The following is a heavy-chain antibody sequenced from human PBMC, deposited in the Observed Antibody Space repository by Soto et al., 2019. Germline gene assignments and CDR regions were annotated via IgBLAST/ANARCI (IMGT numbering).Heavy chain of an antibody. Sequence: QVQLVESGGGVVQPGRSLRLSCAASGFTFSSYGMHWVRQAPGKGLEWVAVIWYDGSNKYYADSVKGRFTISRDNSKNTLYLQMNSRRAEDTAVYYCARAADYGDDNWFDPWGQGTLVTVSS. D-gene: IGHD4-17*01. J-gene: IGHJ5*02. CDR3: ARAADYGDDNWFDP. CDR1: GFTFSSYG. CDR2: IWYDGSNK. V-gene: IGHV3-33*01.